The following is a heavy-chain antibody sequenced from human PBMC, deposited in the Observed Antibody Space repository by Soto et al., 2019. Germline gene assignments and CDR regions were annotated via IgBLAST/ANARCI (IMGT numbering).Heavy chain of an antibody. J-gene: IGHJ3*02. CDR2: ISAYNGNT. CDR3: VRGKGDTAMGVYAFDI. D-gene: IGHD5-18*01. Sequence: ASVKVSCKASGYTFTSFGITWGRQAPGQGFEWMGWISAYNGNTNYAQKLQGRVTMTTGTSTSTAYMELRSLRSDDTALYYCVRGKGDTAMGVYAFDIWGQGTMVTVSS. CDR1: GYTFTSFG. V-gene: IGHV1-18*01.